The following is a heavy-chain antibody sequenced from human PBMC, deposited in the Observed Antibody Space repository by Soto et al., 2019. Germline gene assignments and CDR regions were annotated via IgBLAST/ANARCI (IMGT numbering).Heavy chain of an antibody. J-gene: IGHJ4*02. CDR1: GFSLSTSGVG. Sequence: QITLKESGPTLVKPTQTLTLTCTFSGFSLSTSGVGVVWLRQPPGKALEWLALVYWDDDKRYSPSLKSRLTITQDTSQHQVVLTMNNMDHVDTATYYCAHSSSRWPLGYGGQGALVTVSS. CDR3: AHSSSRWPLGY. V-gene: IGHV2-5*02. CDR2: VYWDDDK. D-gene: IGHD4-17*01.